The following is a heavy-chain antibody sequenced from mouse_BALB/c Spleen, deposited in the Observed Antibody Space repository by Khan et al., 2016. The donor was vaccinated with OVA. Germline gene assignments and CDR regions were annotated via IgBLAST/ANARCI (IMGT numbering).Heavy chain of an antibody. CDR2: ISSTGST. V-gene: IGHV3-2*02. CDR1: GYSITSDYA. J-gene: IGHJ4*01. CDR3: ARSLYYSDSYAMDY. Sequence: QLEESGPGLVKPSQSLSLTCTVTGYSITSDYAWNWIRQFPGNKLEWMGYISSTGSTSYNPSLKSRISITRDTSKNQFFLHLNSVTTEDTATYYLARSLYYSDSYAMDYWGQGTSVTVSA. D-gene: IGHD2-13*01.